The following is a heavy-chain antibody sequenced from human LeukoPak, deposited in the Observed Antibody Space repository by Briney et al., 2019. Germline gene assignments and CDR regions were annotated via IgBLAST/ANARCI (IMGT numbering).Heavy chain of an antibody. V-gene: IGHV4-39*01. J-gene: IGHJ4*02. D-gene: IGHD3-10*01. CDR2: IYYSGST. CDR3: ARRLGGSGSYYY. Sequence: TPSETLSLTCSVSGGSISSSIYYWGWIRQPPGKGLEWIGSIYYSGSTYCNPSLKSRVTISVDTSKNQFSLKLRSVTAADTAVYYCARRLGGSGSYYYWGQGTLVTVSS. CDR1: GGSISSSIYY.